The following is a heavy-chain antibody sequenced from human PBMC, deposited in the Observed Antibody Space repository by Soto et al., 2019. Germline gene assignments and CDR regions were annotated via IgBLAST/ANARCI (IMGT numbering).Heavy chain of an antibody. D-gene: IGHD6-13*01. Sequence: QVQLQQWRAGLLKPSETLSLTCAVYGGSFSGYYWSWIRQPPGKGLEWIGEINHSGSTNYNPSLKSRVTISVDTSKNQFSLKLSSVTAADTAVYYCARGGYSGLSYWGQGTLVTVSS. CDR2: INHSGST. CDR1: GGSFSGYY. V-gene: IGHV4-34*01. CDR3: ARGGYSGLSY. J-gene: IGHJ4*02.